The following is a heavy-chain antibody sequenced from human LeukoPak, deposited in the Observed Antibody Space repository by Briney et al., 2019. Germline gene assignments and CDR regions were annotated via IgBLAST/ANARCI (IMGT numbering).Heavy chain of an antibody. CDR3: ASPSGRYRADALDI. Sequence: SETLSLTCAVSGASIRSTHWWTWLRLPPGKGLEWIGETYHNGNTKYNPSLSSRLIISVDYSKNQFSMELTSVAAADTAVYYCASPSGRYRADALDIWGQGRLVIVSS. V-gene: IGHV4-4*02. J-gene: IGHJ3*02. D-gene: IGHD1-26*01. CDR2: TYHNGNT. CDR1: GASIRSTHW.